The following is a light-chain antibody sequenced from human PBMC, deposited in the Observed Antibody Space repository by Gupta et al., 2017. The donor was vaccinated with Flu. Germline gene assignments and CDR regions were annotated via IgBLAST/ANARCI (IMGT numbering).Light chain of an antibody. CDR1: QSLLHSDGYNY. V-gene: IGKV2-28*01. CDR2: LGS. Sequence: DIVMTQSPLSLPVTPGEPASISCRSSQSLLHSDGYNYLDWYLQKPGQSPQLLIYLGSNRASGVPDRCSGSGSGTDFTLKISRVEAEDVGVYYCRQAPRTFGQGTKVEIK. J-gene: IGKJ1*01. CDR3: RQAPRT.